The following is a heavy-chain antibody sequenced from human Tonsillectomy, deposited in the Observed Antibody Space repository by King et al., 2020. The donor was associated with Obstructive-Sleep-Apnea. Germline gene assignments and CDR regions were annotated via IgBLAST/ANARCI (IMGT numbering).Heavy chain of an antibody. Sequence: QMQLQESGPGLVKPSETLSLTCTVSGDSISSSSYYWAWIRQPPGKGLEWIGSMYYSGSTYYNPSLKSRVTISIDTSKNQFSLKLNSVTAADTAVYYFARDQGGTYYYYNYGMDVWGQGTTVTVSS. J-gene: IGHJ6*02. D-gene: IGHD1-26*01. CDR1: GDSISSSSYY. CDR3: ARDQGGTYYYYNYGMDV. CDR2: MYYSGST. V-gene: IGHV4-39*07.